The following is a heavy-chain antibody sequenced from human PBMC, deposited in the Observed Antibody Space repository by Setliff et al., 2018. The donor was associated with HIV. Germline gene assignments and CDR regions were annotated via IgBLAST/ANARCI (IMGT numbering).Heavy chain of an antibody. CDR1: GGSFSDNY. Sequence: SETLSLTCAVYGGSFSDNYWSWICQSPGKGLEWIGEINHSGRTNYNPSLESRVTTSVDTSKKQFSLRLTSVTAADTAVYYCARGVRDNSGWSSYYFDYWGQGTLVTVSS. D-gene: IGHD6-19*01. CDR2: INHSGRT. V-gene: IGHV4-34*01. CDR3: ARGVRDNSGWSSYYFDY. J-gene: IGHJ4*02.